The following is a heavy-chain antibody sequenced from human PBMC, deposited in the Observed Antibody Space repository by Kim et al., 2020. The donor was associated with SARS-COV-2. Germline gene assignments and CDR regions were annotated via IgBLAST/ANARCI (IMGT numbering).Heavy chain of an antibody. J-gene: IGHJ4*02. V-gene: IGHV4-59*01. CDR3: ARSPYYYDSSGFDY. Sequence: TPPLKSRVTISVDTSKNQFSLKLSSVTAADTAVYYCARSPYYYDSSGFDYWGQGTLVTVSS. D-gene: IGHD3-22*01.